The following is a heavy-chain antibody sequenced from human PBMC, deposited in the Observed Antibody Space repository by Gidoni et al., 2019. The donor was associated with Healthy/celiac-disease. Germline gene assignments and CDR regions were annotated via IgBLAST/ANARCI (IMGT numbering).Heavy chain of an antibody. CDR2: IIPIFGTA. CDR3: ARGGYCSSTSCYSYYYYMDV. CDR1: GGTFSSYA. Sequence: QVQLVQSGAEVKKPGSSVKVSCKASGGTFSSYAISWVRQASGQGLEWMGGIIPIFGTANYAQKFQGRVTITADESTSTAYMELSSLRSEETAVYYCARGGYCSSTSCYSYYYYMDVWGKGTTVTVSS. J-gene: IGHJ6*03. V-gene: IGHV1-69*01. D-gene: IGHD2-2*02.